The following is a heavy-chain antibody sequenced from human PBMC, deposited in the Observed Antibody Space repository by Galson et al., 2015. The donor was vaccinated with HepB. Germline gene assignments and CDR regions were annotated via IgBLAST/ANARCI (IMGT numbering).Heavy chain of an antibody. Sequence: SVKVSCKASGYTFTNYGISWVRQAPGQGLEWMGWISGYNSNTNYARKFQGRVTMTTDTSTTTAYMELRSLRSDDTAVYYCSRGTAFRGDYRGQGTLVTVSS. CDR1: GYTFTNYG. J-gene: IGHJ4*02. V-gene: IGHV1-18*04. CDR2: ISGYNSNT. D-gene: IGHD3-10*01. CDR3: SRGTAFRGDY.